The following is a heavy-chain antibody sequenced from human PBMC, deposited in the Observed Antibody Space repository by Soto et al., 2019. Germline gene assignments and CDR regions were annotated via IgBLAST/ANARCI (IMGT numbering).Heavy chain of an antibody. Sequence: SETLSLTCTVSGASISGYYWSWIRKAAGKGLEWIGRIYATGTTDYNPSLKSRVMMSVDTSKKQFSLKLRSVTAADTAVYYCVRDGTKTLRDWFDPWGQGISVTV. CDR1: GASISGYY. J-gene: IGHJ5*02. V-gene: IGHV4-4*07. CDR3: VRDGTKTLRDWFDP. CDR2: IYATGTT. D-gene: IGHD1-1*01.